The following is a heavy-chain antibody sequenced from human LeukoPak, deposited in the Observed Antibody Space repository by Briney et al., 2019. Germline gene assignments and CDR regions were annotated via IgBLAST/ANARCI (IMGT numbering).Heavy chain of an antibody. CDR3: ARCTGTTRGAFDI. V-gene: IGHV4-4*09. CDR2: IYTSGST. D-gene: IGHD3-10*02. J-gene: IGHJ3*02. Sequence: SETLSLTCTVSGGSISSYYWSWIRQPPGKGLEWIGYIYTSGSTNYNPSLKSRVTISVDTSKNQFSLKLSSVTAADTAVYYCARCTGTTRGAFDIWGQGTMVTVS. CDR1: GGSISSYY.